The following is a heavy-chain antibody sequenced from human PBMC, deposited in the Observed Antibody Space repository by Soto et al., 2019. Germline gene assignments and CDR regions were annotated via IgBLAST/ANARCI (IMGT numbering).Heavy chain of an antibody. CDR1: GGSISSRTSY. J-gene: IGHJ4*02. V-gene: IGHV4-31*03. Sequence: QVQLQESGPGLVKPSQTLSLTCTVSGGSISSRTSYWSWIRQHPGKGLEWIGYIYYGGDSFYNPSLKSRVTKEIDTSETPFPRKLKCGPAGARAVYFGGRRGGGGVDCWGQGTLVTVAS. CDR3: GRRGGGGVDC. D-gene: IGHD3-16*01. CDR2: IYYGGDS.